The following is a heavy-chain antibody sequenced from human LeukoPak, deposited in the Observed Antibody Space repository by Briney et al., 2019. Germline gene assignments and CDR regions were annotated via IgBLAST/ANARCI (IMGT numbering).Heavy chain of an antibody. CDR2: IGPTGSDR. CDR3: ATETNGRHYDY. V-gene: IGHV3-21*06. J-gene: IGHJ4*02. Sequence: GGSLRLSCTASGLTFSTSGFNWVRQAPGKGLEWVASIGPTGSDRYHADSIKGRFTISRDNANNFLYLQMNSLRAEDTAVYYCATETNGRHYDYWGQGTLLTVCS. D-gene: IGHD1-14*01. CDR1: GLTFSTSG.